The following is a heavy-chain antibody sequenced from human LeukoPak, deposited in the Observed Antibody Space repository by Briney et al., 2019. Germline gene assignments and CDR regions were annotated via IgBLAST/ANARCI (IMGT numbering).Heavy chain of an antibody. V-gene: IGHV4-39*02. D-gene: IGHD6-19*01. J-gene: IGHJ6*03. CDR2: IYYSGST. CDR3: ARDAGSGWYGRDYYYMDV. CDR1: GGSISGNSYY. Sequence: PSETLSLTCTVSGGSISGNSYYWGWIRQPPGKGLDWIGSIYYSGSTYYNPSLKSRVTISVDTSKSQFSLKLSSVTAADTAVYCARDAGSGWYGRDYYYMDVWGKGTTVTVSS.